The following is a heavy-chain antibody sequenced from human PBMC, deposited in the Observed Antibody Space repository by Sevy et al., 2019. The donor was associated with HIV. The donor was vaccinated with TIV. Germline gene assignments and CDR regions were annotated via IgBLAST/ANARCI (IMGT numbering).Heavy chain of an antibody. V-gene: IGHV3-23*01. CDR3: AAVAGTPLAAFDI. J-gene: IGHJ3*02. D-gene: IGHD6-19*01. Sequence: GGSLRLSCAASGFTFSSYAMSWVRQAPGKGPEWVSAISGSGGSTYYADSVKGRFTSSRDNSKKTLYLQMNSLRAEDTAVYYCAAVAGTPLAAFDIWGQGTMVTVSS. CDR2: ISGSGGST. CDR1: GFTFSSYA.